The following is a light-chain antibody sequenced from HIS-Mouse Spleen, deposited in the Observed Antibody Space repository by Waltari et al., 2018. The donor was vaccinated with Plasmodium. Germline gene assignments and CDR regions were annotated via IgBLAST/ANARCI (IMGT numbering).Light chain of an antibody. J-gene: IGLJ2*01. CDR2: QDS. Sequence: SYELTQPPSVSVSPGQTASITCSGDKLGDKYACWYQQKPGQSPVLVIYQDSKGPSGIPGRFPGSNSGNTATLTIRGTQAMDEADYYCQAWDSSTVVFGGGTKLTVL. V-gene: IGLV3-1*01. CDR1: KLGDKY. CDR3: QAWDSSTVV.